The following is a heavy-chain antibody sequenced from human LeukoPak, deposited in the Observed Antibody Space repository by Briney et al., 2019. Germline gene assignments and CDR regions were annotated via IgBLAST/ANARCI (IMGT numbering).Heavy chain of an antibody. V-gene: IGHV3-48*02. D-gene: IGHD2-2*01. CDR3: AREWQYAPDY. CDR1: GFNFNIYH. CDR2: ISSRSDTI. J-gene: IGHJ4*02. Sequence: QPGGSLRRSCAASGFNFNIYHMNWVRQAPGKGLEWLSSISSRSDTIYYADSVRGRFTLSRDNAENSLYLQMRSLTDEDTAVYYCAREWQYAPDYWGQGTLVTVSS.